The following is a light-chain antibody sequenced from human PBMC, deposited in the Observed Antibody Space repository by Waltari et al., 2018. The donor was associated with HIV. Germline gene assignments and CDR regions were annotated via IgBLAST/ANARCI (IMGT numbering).Light chain of an antibody. Sequence: QSVLTQPPSVSGAPGQRVTISCTGSSSNIGAGYDVHWYQQLPGTAPNLLIYGNSNRPAGVPDRFSGSKSGTSASLAITGLQAADDADYYCQSYDSSLTTWVFGGGTKLTVL. CDR2: GNS. J-gene: IGLJ3*02. V-gene: IGLV1-40*01. CDR3: QSYDSSLTTWV. CDR1: SSNIGAGYD.